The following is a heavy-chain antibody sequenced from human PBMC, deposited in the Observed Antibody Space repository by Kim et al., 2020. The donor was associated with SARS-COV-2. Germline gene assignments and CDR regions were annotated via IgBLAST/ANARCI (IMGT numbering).Heavy chain of an antibody. Sequence: YNPSLKSRVTISVDTSKNQFSLKLSSVTAADTAVYYWADSSSWLGDAFDIWGQGTMVTVSS. CDR3: ADSSSWLGDAFDI. V-gene: IGHV4-39*01. J-gene: IGHJ3*02. D-gene: IGHD6-13*01.